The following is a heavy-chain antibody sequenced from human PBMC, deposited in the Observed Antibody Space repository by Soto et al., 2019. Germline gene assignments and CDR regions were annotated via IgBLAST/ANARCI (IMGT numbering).Heavy chain of an antibody. CDR3: ARSPAYGDYANLDT. CDR2: IHSTRSP. CDR1: GDSVSKYY. J-gene: IGHJ5*02. Sequence: QVQLQESGPGLAKPSETLSLTCTVSGDSVSKYYWNWIRQPAGKGLEWIGRIHSTRSPNYNPSLKSRVTMSVDTSKNQFSLKLNLTSVTAADTAVYYCARSPAYGDYANLDTWGQGTLVTVSS. D-gene: IGHD4-17*01. V-gene: IGHV4-4*07.